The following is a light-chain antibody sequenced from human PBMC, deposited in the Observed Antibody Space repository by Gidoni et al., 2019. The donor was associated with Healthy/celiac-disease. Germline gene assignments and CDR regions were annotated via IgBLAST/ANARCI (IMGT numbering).Light chain of an antibody. CDR1: QSLLHSNGYNY. Sequence: DRVMTQSPLSLPVTPGEPASISCRSSQSLLHSNGYNYLDWYLQKPGQSPQLLINLGSNRASGVPDRFSGSGSGTDFTLKISRVEAEDVGVYYCMQALQTPPYTFGQGTKLEIK. J-gene: IGKJ2*01. CDR3: MQALQTPPYT. V-gene: IGKV2-28*01. CDR2: LGS.